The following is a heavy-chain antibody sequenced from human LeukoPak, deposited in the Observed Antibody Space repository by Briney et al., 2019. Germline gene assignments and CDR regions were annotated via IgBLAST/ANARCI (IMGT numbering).Heavy chain of an antibody. J-gene: IGHJ6*03. CDR2: IIPIFGTT. V-gene: IGHV1-69*13. Sequence: SVKVSCKASGGTFSSDAISWVRQAPGQGLEWMGGIIPIFGTTEYAQKFQGRVTVTSDESTSTAYMELHTLTSDDTAVYFCARCGAGDYNNHHNPYYNYMDVWGKGTTVTV. CDR1: GGTFSSDA. D-gene: IGHD4-11*01. CDR3: ARCGAGDYNNHHNPYYNYMDV.